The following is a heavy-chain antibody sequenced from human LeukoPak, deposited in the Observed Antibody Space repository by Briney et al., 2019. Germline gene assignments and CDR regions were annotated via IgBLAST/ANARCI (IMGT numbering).Heavy chain of an antibody. CDR1: GFTFSDYY. Sequence: KPGGSLRLSCAASGFTFSDYYMSWIRQAPGKGLEWVSYISSSGSTIYYADSVKGRFTISRDNAKNSLYLQMNSLRAEDTAVYYCAGEFSYKYYFDYWGQGTLVTVSS. D-gene: IGHD1-20*01. V-gene: IGHV3-11*01. J-gene: IGHJ4*02. CDR3: AGEFSYKYYFDY. CDR2: ISSSGSTI.